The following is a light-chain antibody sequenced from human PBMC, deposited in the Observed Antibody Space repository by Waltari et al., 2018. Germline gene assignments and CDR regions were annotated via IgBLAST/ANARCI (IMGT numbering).Light chain of an antibody. V-gene: IGLV1-44*01. CDR2: AND. Sequence: QSVLTQPPSASGTPGQRVTISCSGSSSNIGKNSVNWYQQLPGTAPKLLIYANDQRPSGVPCRFSGSKSGSSASLAISGLQSEDEADYYCAVWDDSLDGVVFGGGTKLTVL. CDR1: SSNIGKNS. J-gene: IGLJ2*01. CDR3: AVWDDSLDGVV.